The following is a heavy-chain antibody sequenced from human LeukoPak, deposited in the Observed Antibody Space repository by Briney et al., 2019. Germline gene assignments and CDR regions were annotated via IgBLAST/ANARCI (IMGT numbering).Heavy chain of an antibody. V-gene: IGHV1-69*05. CDR2: IIPIFGTA. J-gene: IGHJ4*02. CDR1: GGTFSSYA. CDR3: ARWRLYSSSSSHFDY. D-gene: IGHD6-6*01. Sequence: SVKVSCKASGGTFSSYAISWVRQAPGQGLEWMGGIIPIFGTANYAQKFQGRVTITTDESTSTAYMELSSQRSEDTAVCYCARWRLYSSSSSHFDYWGQGTLVTVSS.